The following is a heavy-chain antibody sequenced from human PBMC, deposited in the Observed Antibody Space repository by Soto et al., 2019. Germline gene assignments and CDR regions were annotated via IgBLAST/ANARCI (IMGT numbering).Heavy chain of an antibody. V-gene: IGHV3-72*01. CDR2: SRDKAQGYST. CDR1: GITLSDHY. CDR3: VRTTCVSDSSGYTCCFDF. Sequence: LRLSCAGSGITLSDHYIEWVRQAPGQGLEWVRRSRDKAQGYSTPYAASVNGRFTASRDESENSDHLQMNSLKTEDTAVYYCVRTTCVSDSSGYTCCFDFWGQGTLVTVSS. J-gene: IGHJ4*02. D-gene: IGHD3-22*01.